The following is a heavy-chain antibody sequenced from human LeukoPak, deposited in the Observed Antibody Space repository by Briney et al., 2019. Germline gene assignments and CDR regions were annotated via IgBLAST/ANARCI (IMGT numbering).Heavy chain of an antibody. J-gene: IGHJ4*02. Sequence: ASVNVSCKASGYTFTGYYMHWVRQAPGQGLEWMGWINPNSGGTNYAQKFQGRVTMTRDTSISTAYMELSRLRSDDTAVYYCAKGTYYYDSSGYKGFDYWGQGTLVTVSS. CDR1: GYTFTGYY. D-gene: IGHD3-22*01. V-gene: IGHV1-2*02. CDR2: INPNSGGT. CDR3: AKGTYYYDSSGYKGFDY.